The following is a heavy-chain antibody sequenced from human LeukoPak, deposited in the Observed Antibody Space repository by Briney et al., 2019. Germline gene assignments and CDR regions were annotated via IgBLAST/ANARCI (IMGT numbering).Heavy chain of an antibody. D-gene: IGHD2-21*02. V-gene: IGHV4-30-2*01. CDR2: IYHSGGT. J-gene: IGHJ1*01. CDR1: GGSISSGGYS. Sequence: PSETLSLTCAVSGGSISSGGYSWSWIRQPPGKGLEWIGYIYHSGGTYYNPSLKSRVTISVDRSKNQFSLKLSSVTAADTAVYYCARASLAYCGGDCYSSEYFQHWGQGTLVTVSS. CDR3: ARASLAYCGGDCYSSEYFQH.